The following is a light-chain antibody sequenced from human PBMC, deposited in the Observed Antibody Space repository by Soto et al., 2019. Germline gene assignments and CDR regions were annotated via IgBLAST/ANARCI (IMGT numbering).Light chain of an antibody. J-gene: IGLJ3*02. CDR3: SSYTATRTVV. V-gene: IGLV2-14*03. CDR1: SSDVGGYNH. Sequence: QSALTQPASVSGSPGQSITIACTGTSSDVGGYNHVSWYQVHPGKAPRLVIYDVSIRPPAVSDRFSGSTSGNTASLTISGLQAEDEAVYYCSSYTATRTVVFGVGTKLAVL. CDR2: DVS.